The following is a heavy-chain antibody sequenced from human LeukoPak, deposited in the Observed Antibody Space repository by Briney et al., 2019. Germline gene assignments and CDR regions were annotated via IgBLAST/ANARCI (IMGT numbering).Heavy chain of an antibody. D-gene: IGHD6-13*01. J-gene: IGHJ4*02. CDR3: ARDTKYRSSWSYLDY. V-gene: IGHV4-4*07. CDR2: IYTSGST. Sequence: SETLSLTCTVSGGSISSYFWSWIRQPAGKGLEWIGRIYTSGSTNHSPPLKSRVTMSVDMSKNQFSQKLSSVIAADAAVYYCARDTKYRSSWSYLDYWGQGTLVTVSS. CDR1: GGSISSYF.